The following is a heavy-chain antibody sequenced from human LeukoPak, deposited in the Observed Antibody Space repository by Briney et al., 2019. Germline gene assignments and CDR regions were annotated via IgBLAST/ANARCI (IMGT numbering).Heavy chain of an antibody. V-gene: IGHV3-33*01. Sequence: SGGSLRLSCAATGFTFSSYGMHWVRQAPGKGLEWVAVIWPDGSTKYYADSVKGRFTISRDNSKNTLSLQVNSLRAEDTAVYYCARDRTTSQYYLDYWGQGTLVTVSS. CDR3: ARDRTTSQYYLDY. CDR2: IWPDGSTK. J-gene: IGHJ4*02. D-gene: IGHD2-2*01. CDR1: GFTFSSYG.